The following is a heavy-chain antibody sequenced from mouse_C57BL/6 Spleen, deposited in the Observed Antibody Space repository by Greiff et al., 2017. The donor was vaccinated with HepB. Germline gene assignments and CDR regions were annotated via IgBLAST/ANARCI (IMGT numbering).Heavy chain of an antibody. CDR3: ARDHWDDAMDY. V-gene: IGHV5-4*01. CDR2: ISDGGSYT. Sequence: EVNVVESGGGLVKPGGSLKLSCAASVFTFSSYAMSWVRQTPEKRLEWVATISDGGSYTYYPDNVKGRFTISRDNAKNNLYLQMSHLKSEDTAMYYCARDHWDDAMDYWGQGTSVTVSS. CDR1: VFTFSSYA. J-gene: IGHJ4*01. D-gene: IGHD4-1*01.